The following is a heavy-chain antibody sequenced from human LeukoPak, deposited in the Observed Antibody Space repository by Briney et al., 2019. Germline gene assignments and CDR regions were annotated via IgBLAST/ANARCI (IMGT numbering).Heavy chain of an antibody. CDR1: GFTFSSYD. D-gene: IGHD6-13*01. J-gene: IGHJ4*02. Sequence: PGGSLRLSCAASGFTFSSYDMHWVRQATGKGLEWVSGIGFTGDTYYAGSVKGRFTVSRENAKNSLYLQMNSLRAGDTAVYYCARGADGFDYWSQGTLVTVSS. CDR2: IGFTGDT. V-gene: IGHV3-13*04. CDR3: ARGADGFDY.